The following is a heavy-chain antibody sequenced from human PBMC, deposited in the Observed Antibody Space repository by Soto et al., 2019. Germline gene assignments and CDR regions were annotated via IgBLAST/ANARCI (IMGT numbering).Heavy chain of an antibody. CDR2: ISYDGSNK. CDR3: AKSGSMTTVTTGFLSY. CDR1: GFTFSSYG. J-gene: IGHJ4*02. D-gene: IGHD4-17*01. V-gene: IGHV3-30*18. Sequence: QVQLVESGGGVVQPGRSLRLSCAASGFTFSSYGMHWVRQAPGKGLEWVAVISYDGSNKYYADSVKGRFTISRDNSKNTLYLQMNSRRDEDTAVYYCAKSGSMTTVTTGFLSYWGQGTLVTVSS.